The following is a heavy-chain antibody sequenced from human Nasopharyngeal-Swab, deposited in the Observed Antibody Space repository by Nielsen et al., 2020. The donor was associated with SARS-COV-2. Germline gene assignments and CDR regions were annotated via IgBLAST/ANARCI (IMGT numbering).Heavy chain of an antibody. Sequence: PGKGLEWIGEINHSGSTNYNPSLKSRATISVDTSKNQFSLKLSSVTAADTAVYYCARGGGRTKHGMDVWGQGTTVTVSS. D-gene: IGHD3-16*01. J-gene: IGHJ6*02. CDR2: INHSGST. CDR3: ARGGGRTKHGMDV. V-gene: IGHV4-34*01.